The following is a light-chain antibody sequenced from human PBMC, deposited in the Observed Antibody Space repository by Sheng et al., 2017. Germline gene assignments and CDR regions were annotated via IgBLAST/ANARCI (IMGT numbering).Light chain of an antibody. CDR2: DVI. J-gene: IGLJ3*02. V-gene: IGLV2-23*02. CDR1: SSDIGNYNL. Sequence: QSALTQPASVSGSPGQSITISCTGTSSDIGNYNLVSWYQQHPGKAPKLLIYDVIERPSGVSHRFSGSKSGNTASLTISGLQAEDEADYHCCSYAGSSTWVFGGGTKLTVL. CDR3: CSYAGSSTWV.